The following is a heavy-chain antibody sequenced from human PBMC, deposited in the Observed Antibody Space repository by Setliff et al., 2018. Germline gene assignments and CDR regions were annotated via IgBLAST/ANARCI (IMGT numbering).Heavy chain of an antibody. CDR1: GYTFTDFA. D-gene: IGHD3-10*01. Sequence: ASVKVSCKTSGYTFTDFAMNWVRQAPGQGLEWMGWINTNTGSPTYAPGFTGRFVFSLDTSVNTAHLQISSLKPEDTAVYYCARASRFGTVKWRGDYYMDVWGKGTTVTVSS. V-gene: IGHV7-4-1*02. CDR3: ARASRFGTVKWRGDYYMDV. J-gene: IGHJ6*03. CDR2: INTNTGSP.